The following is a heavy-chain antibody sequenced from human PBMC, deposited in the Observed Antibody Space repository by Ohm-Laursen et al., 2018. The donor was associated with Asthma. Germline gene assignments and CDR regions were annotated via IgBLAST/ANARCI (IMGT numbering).Heavy chain of an antibody. D-gene: IGHD1-26*01. J-gene: IGHJ1*01. Sequence: LRLSCTASGFTFSRYSIHWVRQIPGKGLEWVASISTASTFIYYADSVRGRFTTSRDNAKNSVYLQMNSLRAEDTALYYCARIGPEWELPGREYSLHHWGQGTQVTVSS. CDR2: ISTASTFI. V-gene: IGHV3-21*01. CDR1: GFTFSRYS. CDR3: ARIGPEWELPGREYSLHH.